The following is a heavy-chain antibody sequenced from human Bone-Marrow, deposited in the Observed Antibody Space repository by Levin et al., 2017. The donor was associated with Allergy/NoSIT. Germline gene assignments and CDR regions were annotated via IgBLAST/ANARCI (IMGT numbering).Heavy chain of an antibody. V-gene: IGHV1-69*13. CDR2: IIPIFGTA. D-gene: IGHD2-2*01. CDR1: GGTFSSYA. Sequence: GASVKVSCKASGGTFSSYAISWVRQAPGQGLEWMGGIIPIFGTANYAQKFQGRVTITADESTSTAYMELSSLRSEDTAVYYCASGALYQLREGGPYYYYGMDVWGQGTTVTVSS. CDR3: ASGALYQLREGGPYYYYGMDV. J-gene: IGHJ6*02.